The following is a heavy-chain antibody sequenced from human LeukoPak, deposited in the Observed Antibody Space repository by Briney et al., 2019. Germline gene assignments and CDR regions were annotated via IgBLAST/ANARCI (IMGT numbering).Heavy chain of an antibody. CDR1: GFTFSSYS. D-gene: IGHD2-15*01. CDR2: ISSSSSYI. Sequence: QAGGSLRLSCAASGFTFSSYSMNWVRQAPGKGLEWVSSISSSSSYIYYADSVKGRFTISRDNAKNSLYLQMNSLRAEDTAVYYCAIRLGYCSGGSCYGDWGQGTLVTVSS. CDR3: AIRLGYCSGGSCYGD. V-gene: IGHV3-21*01. J-gene: IGHJ4*02.